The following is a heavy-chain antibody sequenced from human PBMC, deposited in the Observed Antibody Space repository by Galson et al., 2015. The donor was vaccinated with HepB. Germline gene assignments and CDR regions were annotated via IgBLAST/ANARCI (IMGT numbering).Heavy chain of an antibody. CDR1: GGSFSGYY. J-gene: IGHJ3*02. V-gene: IGHV4-34*01. CDR2: INHSGST. Sequence: ETLSLTCAVYGGSFSGYYWSWIRQPPGKGLEWVGEINHSGSTNYNPSLKSRVTISVDTSKNQISLKLRSVTAADTAVYYCARARWLQLNSVAFDIWGQGTMVTVSS. CDR3: ARARWLQLNSVAFDI. D-gene: IGHD5-24*01.